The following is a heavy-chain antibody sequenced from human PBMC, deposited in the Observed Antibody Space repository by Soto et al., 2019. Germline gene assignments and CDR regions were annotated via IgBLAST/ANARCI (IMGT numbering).Heavy chain of an antibody. D-gene: IGHD6-13*01. Sequence: ASLKVSCKASGYTFTSYAMHWVRQAPGQRLEWMGWINAGNGNTKHSQKLQGRVTITRDTSASTAYMELSSLRSEDTAVYYCARDVAAADYWGQGTLVTVSS. CDR1: GYTFTSYA. J-gene: IGHJ4*02. V-gene: IGHV1-3*01. CDR3: ARDVAAADY. CDR2: INAGNGNT.